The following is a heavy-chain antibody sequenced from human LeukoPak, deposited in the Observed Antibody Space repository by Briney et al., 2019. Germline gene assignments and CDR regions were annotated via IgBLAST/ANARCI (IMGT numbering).Heavy chain of an antibody. CDR1: GFTFSSYW. CDR2: ISGSGGST. CDR3: AKDLPHYYDSSGYYYESPFSFDY. Sequence: PGGSLRLSCAASGFTFSSYWMSWVRQAPGKGLEWVSAISGSGGSTYYADSVKGRFTISRDNSKNTLYLQMNSLRAEDTAVYYCAKDLPHYYDSSGYYYESPFSFDYWGQGTLVTVSS. J-gene: IGHJ4*02. V-gene: IGHV3-23*01. D-gene: IGHD3-22*01.